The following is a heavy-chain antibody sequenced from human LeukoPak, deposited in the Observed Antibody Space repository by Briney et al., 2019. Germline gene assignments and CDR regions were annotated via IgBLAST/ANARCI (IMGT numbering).Heavy chain of an antibody. CDR3: ARVISGYTYGYGDY. V-gene: IGHV3-7*01. Sequence: GGSLRLSCAASGFTFSSYWMSWVRQAPGKGLEWVANIKQDGSEKYYVDSVKGRFTISRDNAKNSVYLQMNSLRAEDTALYYCARVISGYTYGYGDYWGQGTLVTVSS. D-gene: IGHD5-18*01. CDR2: IKQDGSEK. CDR1: GFTFSSYW. J-gene: IGHJ4*02.